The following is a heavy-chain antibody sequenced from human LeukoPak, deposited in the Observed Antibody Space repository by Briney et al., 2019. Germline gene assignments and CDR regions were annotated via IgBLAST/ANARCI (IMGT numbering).Heavy chain of an antibody. CDR2: ISWNSGSI. CDR3: AKEDRRGRHFDY. J-gene: IGHJ4*02. CDR1: GFTSDDYT. V-gene: IGHV3-9*02. D-gene: IGHD3-16*01. Sequence: PGGSLRLSGAASGFTSDDYTMHWVRQAPGKGLGWVSGISWNSGSIGYADSVKGRFTISRDNAKNSLYLQMNSLRAEDTALYYCAKEDRRGRHFDYWGQGTLVTVSS.